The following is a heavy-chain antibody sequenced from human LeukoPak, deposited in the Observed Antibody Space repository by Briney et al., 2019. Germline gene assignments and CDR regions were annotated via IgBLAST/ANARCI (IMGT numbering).Heavy chain of an antibody. D-gene: IGHD5-24*01. CDR1: GFTFSSYA. CDR2: ISGSGGST. Sequence: GGSLRLSCAASGFTFSSYAMSWVRQAPGKGLEWVSAISGSGGSTYYADSAKGRFTISRDNSKNTLYLQMNSLRAEDTAVYYCAKGGRWLQGRFDYWGQGTLVTVSS. V-gene: IGHV3-23*01. CDR3: AKGGRWLQGRFDY. J-gene: IGHJ4*02.